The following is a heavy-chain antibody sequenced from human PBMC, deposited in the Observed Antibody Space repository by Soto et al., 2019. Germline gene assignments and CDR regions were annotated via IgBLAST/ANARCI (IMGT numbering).Heavy chain of an antibody. CDR3: ARLAVAGKTYDAFDI. CDR1: GYSFTSYW. D-gene: IGHD6-19*01. J-gene: IGHJ3*02. Sequence: PGESLKISCQGSGYSFTSYWIGWVRQMPGKGLEWMGIIYPGDSDTRYSPSFQGQVTISADKSISTAYLQWSSLKASDTAMYYCARLAVAGKTYDAFDIWGQGTMVTVS. V-gene: IGHV5-51*01. CDR2: IYPGDSDT.